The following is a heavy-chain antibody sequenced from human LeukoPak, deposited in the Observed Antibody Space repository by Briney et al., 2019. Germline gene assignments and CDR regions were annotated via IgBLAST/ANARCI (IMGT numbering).Heavy chain of an antibody. Sequence: ASVKVSCKASGYTFTGYYMHWVRQAPGQGLEWMGWINPNSGGTNYAQKFQGRVTMTRDMSISTAYMELSRLRSDDTAVYYCARGKPRRSYSSSWYDWDYWGQGTLVTVSS. CDR2: INPNSGGT. J-gene: IGHJ4*02. D-gene: IGHD6-13*01. V-gene: IGHV1-2*02. CDR1: GYTFTGYY. CDR3: ARGKPRRSYSSSWYDWDY.